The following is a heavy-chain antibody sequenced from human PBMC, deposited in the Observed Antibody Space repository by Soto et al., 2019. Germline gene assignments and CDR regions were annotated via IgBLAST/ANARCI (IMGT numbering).Heavy chain of an antibody. J-gene: IGHJ3*02. CDR1: GGSISSSSYY. CDR2: IYYSGST. D-gene: IGHD4-17*01. Sequence: SETLSLTCTVSGGSISSSSYYWGWIRQPPGKGLEWIGSIYYSGSTYYNPSLKSRVTISVDTSKNQFSLKLSSVTAADTAVYYSASPYDYGGYNAFDIWGQGTMVTVSS. CDR3: ASPYDYGGYNAFDI. V-gene: IGHV4-39*01.